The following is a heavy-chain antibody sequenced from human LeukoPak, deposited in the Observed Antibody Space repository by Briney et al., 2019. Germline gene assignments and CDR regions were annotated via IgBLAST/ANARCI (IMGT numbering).Heavy chain of an antibody. V-gene: IGHV4-59*12. D-gene: IGHD3-10*01. J-gene: IGHJ4*02. CDR2: IYYSGST. CDR3: ARDTYYYGSGSYYFDY. Sequence: SETLSLTCTVSGGSISSYYWSWIRQPPGKGLEWIGYIYYSGSTNYNPSLKSRVTISVDTSKNQYSLKLSSVTAADTAVYYCARDTYYYGSGSYYFDYWGQGTLVTVSS. CDR1: GGSISSYY.